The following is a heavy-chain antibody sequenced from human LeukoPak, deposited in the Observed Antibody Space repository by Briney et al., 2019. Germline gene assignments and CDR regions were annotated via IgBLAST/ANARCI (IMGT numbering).Heavy chain of an antibody. CDR2: ISSSSSYI. D-gene: IGHD2-15*01. V-gene: IGHV3-21*01. Sequence: PGGSLRLSCAASGFTFSSYAMSWVRQAPGKGLEWVSSISSSSSYIYYADSVKGRFTISRDNAKNSLYLQMNSLRAEDTAVYYCARDGGSDAFDIWGQGTMVTVSS. CDR1: GFTFSSYA. J-gene: IGHJ3*02. CDR3: ARDGGSDAFDI.